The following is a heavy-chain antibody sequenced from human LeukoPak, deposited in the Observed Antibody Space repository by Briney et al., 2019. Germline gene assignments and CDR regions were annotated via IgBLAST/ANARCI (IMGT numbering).Heavy chain of an antibody. Sequence: PSQTLSLTCAVSGVSISSGGYSWSWIRQPPGKGLEWIGYIYHSGSTYYNPSLKSRVTISVDRSKNQFSLKLSSVTAADTAVYYCARRGPLDTAYYAFDIWGQGTMVTVSS. V-gene: IGHV4-30-2*01. CDR2: IYHSGST. CDR1: GVSISSGGYS. CDR3: ARRGPLDTAYYAFDI. D-gene: IGHD5-18*01. J-gene: IGHJ3*02.